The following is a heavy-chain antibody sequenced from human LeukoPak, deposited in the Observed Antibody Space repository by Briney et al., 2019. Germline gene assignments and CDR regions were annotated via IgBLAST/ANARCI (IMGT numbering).Heavy chain of an antibody. D-gene: IGHD2-8*01. V-gene: IGHV4-59*01. CDR1: GASISDYY. J-gene: IGHJ5*02. Sequence: SETLSLTCTVSGASISDYYWSWIRQPPGKGLEWIGYIYYSGSTNYNPSLKSRVTISVDTSKNQFSLKLSSVTAADTAVYYCARGVRVQGWFDPWGQGTLVTVSS. CDR2: IYYSGST. CDR3: ARGVRVQGWFDP.